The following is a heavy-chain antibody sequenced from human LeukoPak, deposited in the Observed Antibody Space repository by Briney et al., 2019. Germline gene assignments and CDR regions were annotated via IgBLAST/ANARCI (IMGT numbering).Heavy chain of an antibody. CDR1: GYTFTDFY. D-gene: IGHD3-22*01. Sequence: ASVKVSCKASGYTFTDFYIHWVRQAPGQGLEWMGWISPKSGASNSAQKFQGRVTLTRDTSISTAYMELSRLTSDDTAVYYCARRKYYYDSSGYPVYFDYWGQGTLVTVSS. J-gene: IGHJ4*02. V-gene: IGHV1-2*02. CDR3: ARRKYYYDSSGYPVYFDY. CDR2: ISPKSGAS.